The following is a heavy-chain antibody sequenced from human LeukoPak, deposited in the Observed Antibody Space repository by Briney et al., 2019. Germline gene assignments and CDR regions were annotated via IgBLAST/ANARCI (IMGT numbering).Heavy chain of an antibody. J-gene: IGHJ4*02. D-gene: IGHD3-3*01. CDR1: GFTVSSKY. V-gene: IGHV3-66*02. Sequence: GVSLRLSCAASGFTVSSKYMSWVRQAPGKGLEWVSAIYSGGSTYYADYVKGRFTISRDNSKNTLYLQMNSLRAEDTAVYYCARSYSYYDFWSGYYPYYFDYWGQGTLVTVSS. CDR3: ARSYSYYDFWSGYYPYYFDY. CDR2: IYSGGST.